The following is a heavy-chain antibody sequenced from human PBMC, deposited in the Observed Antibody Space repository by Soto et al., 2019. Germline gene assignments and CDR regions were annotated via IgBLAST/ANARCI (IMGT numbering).Heavy chain of an antibody. CDR2: NKSKTDGGTT. J-gene: IGHJ6*02. V-gene: IGHV3-15*07. CDR1: GFTFSHAW. D-gene: IGHD6-19*01. Sequence: GASLRLSCAAHGFTFSHAWMNWVRQAPGKGLEWVGRNKSKTDGGTTDYAAPVKGRFTISRDDSKNTLYLQMISLKTEDAAVYFCTTSESSGWYYYYYGMDVWGQGTTVTVSS. CDR3: TTSESSGWYYYYYGMDV.